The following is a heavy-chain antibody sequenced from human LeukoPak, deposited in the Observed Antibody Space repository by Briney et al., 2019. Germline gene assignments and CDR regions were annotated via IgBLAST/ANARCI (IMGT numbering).Heavy chain of an antibody. CDR2: IKQDGNEK. J-gene: IGHJ4*02. CDR1: GINFSNYW. V-gene: IGHV3-7*01. Sequence: GGSLRLSCATSGINFSNYWMSWVRQAPGKRLEWVANIKQDGNEKYYVDSVKGRFTISRDNAKNSLYLQMNSLRVEDTAAYYCARDGRPLDYWGPGTLVTVSS. D-gene: IGHD1-1*01. CDR3: ARDGRPLDY.